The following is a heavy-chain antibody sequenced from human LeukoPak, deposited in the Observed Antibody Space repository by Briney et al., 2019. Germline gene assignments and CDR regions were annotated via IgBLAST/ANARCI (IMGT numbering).Heavy chain of an antibody. D-gene: IGHD2-8*01. J-gene: IGHJ4*02. V-gene: IGHV5-51*01. CDR3: ARSPYGYCTNGVCYAVDY. CDR1: GYSFTSYW. CDR2: IYPGDSDT. Sequence: LGESLKISCKGSGYSFTSYWIGWVRQMPGKGLEWMGIIYPGDSDTRYSPSFQGQVTISADKSITTAYLQWSSLKASDTAMYYCARSPYGYCTNGVCYAVDYWGQGTLVTVSS.